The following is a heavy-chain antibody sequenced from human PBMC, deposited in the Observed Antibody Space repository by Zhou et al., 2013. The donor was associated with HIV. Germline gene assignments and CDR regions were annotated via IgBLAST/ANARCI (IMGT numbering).Heavy chain of an antibody. CDR3: ARETYYDSSGYYYYYGMDV. V-gene: IGHV1-69*13. Sequence: QVQLVQSGAEVKKPGSSVKVSCKASGGTFSSYAISWVRQAPGQGLEWMGRIIPIFGTANYAQKFQGRVTITADESTSTAYMELSSLRSEDTAVYYCARETYYDSSGYYYYYGMDVWGQGTTVTVSS. CDR1: GGTFSSYA. J-gene: IGHJ6*02. CDR2: IIPIFGTA. D-gene: IGHD3-22*01.